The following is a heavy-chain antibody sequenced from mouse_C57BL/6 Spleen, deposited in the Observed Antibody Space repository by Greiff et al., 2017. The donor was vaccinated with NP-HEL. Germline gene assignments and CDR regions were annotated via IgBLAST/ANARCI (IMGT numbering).Heavy chain of an antibody. CDR2: IYPGSGST. Sequence: QVQLQQPGAELVKPGASVTMSCKASGYTFTSYWITWVKQRPGQGLEWIGDIYPGSGSTNYNEKFKSKATLTVDTSSSTAYMQLSSLTSEDSEVYYCARGANYWDDGYWGQGTTLTVSS. CDR1: GYTFTSYW. D-gene: IGHD4-1*01. CDR3: ARGANYWDDGY. J-gene: IGHJ2*01. V-gene: IGHV1-55*01.